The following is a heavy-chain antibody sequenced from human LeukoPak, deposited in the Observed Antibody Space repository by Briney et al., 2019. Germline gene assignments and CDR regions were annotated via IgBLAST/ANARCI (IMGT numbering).Heavy chain of an antibody. J-gene: IGHJ5*02. D-gene: IGHD5/OR15-5a*01. Sequence: SVKVSCKASGGTFSSYAISWVRQAPGQGLEWMGGIIPIFGTANYAQKLQGRVTMTTDTSTSTAYMELRSLRSDDTAVYYCARDPLDLAWFDPWGQGTLVTVSS. CDR3: ARDPLDLAWFDP. CDR2: IIPIFGTA. V-gene: IGHV1-69*05. CDR1: GGTFSSYA.